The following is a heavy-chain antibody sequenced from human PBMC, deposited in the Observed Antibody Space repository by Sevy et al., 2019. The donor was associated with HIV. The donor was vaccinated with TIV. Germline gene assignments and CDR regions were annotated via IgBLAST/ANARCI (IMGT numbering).Heavy chain of an antibody. V-gene: IGHV1-24*01. Sequence: ASVKVSCKVSGYTLTELSMHWVRQAPGKGLEWMGGFDPEDGETIYAHKFQGRVTMTEDTSTDTAYMELSSLRSEETAVYYCATSLLGELSPRGWFDPWGQGTLVTVSS. CDR2: FDPEDGET. J-gene: IGHJ5*02. D-gene: IGHD3-16*02. CDR1: GYTLTELS. CDR3: ATSLLGELSPRGWFDP.